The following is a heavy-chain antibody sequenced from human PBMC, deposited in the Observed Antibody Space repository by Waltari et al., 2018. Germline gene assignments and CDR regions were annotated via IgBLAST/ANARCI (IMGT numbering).Heavy chain of an antibody. CDR3: ASEGVITTRDAFDI. CDR2: VSSSGSDI. J-gene: IGHJ3*02. V-gene: IGHV3-48*03. CDR1: GFSVGTYE. Sequence: EVLLEESGGGLVQPGGSLRLSCVASGFSVGTYEMNWVRQAPGKGLEWVSYVSSSGSDITYADSVKGRFTIFRDNAKNSLYLQMNSLRVEDTAVYYCASEGVITTRDAFDIWGQGTMVTVSS. D-gene: IGHD3-3*01.